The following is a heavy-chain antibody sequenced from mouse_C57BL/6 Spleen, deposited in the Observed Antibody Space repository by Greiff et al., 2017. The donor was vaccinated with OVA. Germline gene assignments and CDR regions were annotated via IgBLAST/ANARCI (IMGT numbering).Heavy chain of an antibody. CDR3: TRGGIYDGYLFDY. CDR1: GFTFSSYA. J-gene: IGHJ2*01. Sequence: EVHLVESGEGLVKPGGSLKLSCAASGFTFSSYAMSWVRQTPEKRLEWVAYISSGGDYIYYADTVKGRFTISRDNARNTLYLQMSSLKSEDTAMYYCTRGGIYDGYLFDYWGQGTTLTVSS. CDR2: ISSGGDYI. V-gene: IGHV5-9-1*02. D-gene: IGHD2-3*01.